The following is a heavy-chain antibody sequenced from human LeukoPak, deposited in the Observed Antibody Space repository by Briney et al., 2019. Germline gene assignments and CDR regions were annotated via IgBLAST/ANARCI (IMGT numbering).Heavy chain of an antibody. CDR2: INHSGST. Sequence: SETLSLTCAVSGGSISSGNWWSWIRQPPGKGLEWIGEINHSGSTNYNPSLKSRVTISVDTSKNQFSLKLSSVTAADTAVYYCARGRGITIFGVVYNWFDPWGQGTLVTVSS. CDR1: GGSISSGNW. D-gene: IGHD3-3*01. J-gene: IGHJ5*02. CDR3: ARGRGITIFGVVYNWFDP. V-gene: IGHV4-4*02.